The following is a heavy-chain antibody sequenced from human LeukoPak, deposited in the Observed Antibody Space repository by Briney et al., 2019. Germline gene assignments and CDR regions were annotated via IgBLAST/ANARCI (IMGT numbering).Heavy chain of an antibody. Sequence: SETLSLTCTVSGVSISSSNYFWGWIRQPPGKGLEWMATIYYTGSTYYNPSLKSRVTVSADMSKNQFSLKLNSVTAADTAVYYCARQTNRGAGNFDPWGQGTLVTVSS. CDR3: ARQTNRGAGNFDP. V-gene: IGHV4-39*01. CDR2: IYYTGST. J-gene: IGHJ5*02. D-gene: IGHD1-1*01. CDR1: GVSISSSNYF.